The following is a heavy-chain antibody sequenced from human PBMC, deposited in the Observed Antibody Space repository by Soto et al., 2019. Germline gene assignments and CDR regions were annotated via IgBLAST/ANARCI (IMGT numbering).Heavy chain of an antibody. D-gene: IGHD6-13*01. J-gene: IGHJ4*02. CDR3: AKDWYSSSWPFDY. CDR1: GFTFSSYG. Sequence: GGSLRLSCAASGFTFSSYGMHWVRQAPGKGLEWVAVISYGGSNKYYADSVKGRFTISRDNSKNTLYLQMNSLRAEDTAVYYCAKDWYSSSWPFDYWGQGTLVTVSS. CDR2: ISYGGSNK. V-gene: IGHV3-30*18.